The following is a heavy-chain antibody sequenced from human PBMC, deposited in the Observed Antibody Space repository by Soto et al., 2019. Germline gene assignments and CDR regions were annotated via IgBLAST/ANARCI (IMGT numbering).Heavy chain of an antibody. V-gene: IGHV1-18*01. CDR2: IHTFNGNT. J-gene: IGHJ4*02. D-gene: IGHD2-21*01. CDR1: GYRFSSYG. Sequence: QVQLVQSGGEVKKPGASVKVSCKASGYRFSSYGLNWLRQAPGQGPEWMGWIHTFNGNTNSAQKFQGRLRVTTDTSTSTVFMELSSLTSDDTAVYFCARELGISPSAPLDYWGQGTLITVSS. CDR3: ARELGISPSAPLDY.